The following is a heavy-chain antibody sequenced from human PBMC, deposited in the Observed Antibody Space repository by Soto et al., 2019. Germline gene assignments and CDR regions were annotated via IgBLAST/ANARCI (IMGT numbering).Heavy chain of an antibody. CDR3: ARARKGPMIGDAFDI. Sequence: GGSLRLSCAASGFTFSDYYMSWIRQAPGKGLEWVSYISSSSSYTNYADSVKGRFTISRDNAKNSLYLQMNSLRAEDTAVYYCARARKGPMIGDAFDIWGQGTMVTVS. D-gene: IGHD3-22*01. CDR1: GFTFSDYY. CDR2: ISSSSSYT. V-gene: IGHV3-11*06. J-gene: IGHJ3*02.